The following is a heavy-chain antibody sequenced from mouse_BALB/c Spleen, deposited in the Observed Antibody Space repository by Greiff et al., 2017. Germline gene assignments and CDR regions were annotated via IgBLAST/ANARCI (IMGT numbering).Heavy chain of an antibody. V-gene: IGHV2-6-7*01. CDR2: IWGDGST. CDR1: GFSLTGYG. J-gene: IGHJ4*01. D-gene: IGHD2-10*01. Sequence: VQLQESGPGLVAPSQSLSITCTVSGFSLTGYGVNWVRQPPGKGLEWLGMIWGDGSTDYNSALKSRLSISKDNSKSQVFLKMNSLQTDDTARYYCARETYYGNYVDAMDYWGQGTSVTVSS. CDR3: ARETYYGNYVDAMDY.